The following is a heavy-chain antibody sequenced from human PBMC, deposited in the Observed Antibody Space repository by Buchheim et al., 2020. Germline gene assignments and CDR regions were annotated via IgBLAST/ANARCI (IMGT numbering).Heavy chain of an antibody. CDR1: GYTFTSYY. V-gene: IGHV1-46*01. CDR2: INPSGGST. D-gene: IGHD3-16*01. CDR3: ARVEGRRTFGGDYFDY. Sequence: QVQLVQSGAEVKKPGASVKVSCKASGYTFTSYYMHWVRQAPGQGLEWMGIINPSGGSTSYAQKFQGRVTMTRDPSTSPVYMELSSLRSEDTAVYYCARVEGRRTFGGDYFDYWGQGTL. J-gene: IGHJ4*02.